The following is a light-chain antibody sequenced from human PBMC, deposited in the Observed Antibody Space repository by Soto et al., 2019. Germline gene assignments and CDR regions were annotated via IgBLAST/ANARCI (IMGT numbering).Light chain of an antibody. CDR3: CSYAGSYPVV. J-gene: IGLJ2*01. V-gene: IGLV2-11*01. CDR1: SSDVGGYNY. CDR2: DVS. Sequence: QSVLTQPRSVSGSPGQSVTISCTGTSSDVGGYNYVSWYHQHPGKAPKLMIYDVSKRPSGVPDRFSGSKSGNTASLTISGLQAEDEADYYCCSYAGSYPVVFGGGTKLTVL.